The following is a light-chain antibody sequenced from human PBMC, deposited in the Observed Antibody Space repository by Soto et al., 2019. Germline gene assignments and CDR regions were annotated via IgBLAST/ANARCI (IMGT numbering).Light chain of an antibody. Sequence: QLVLTQPPSASGSPGQSVTISCTGTSSDVGDYKYVSWYQQHPGKAPKVMIYEVSKRPSGVPDRFSGSKSGNTASLTVSGLQAEDEADYYCSSYAGSNTWVFGGGTKLTVL. CDR3: SSYAGSNTWV. J-gene: IGLJ3*02. CDR2: EVS. CDR1: SSDVGDYKY. V-gene: IGLV2-8*01.